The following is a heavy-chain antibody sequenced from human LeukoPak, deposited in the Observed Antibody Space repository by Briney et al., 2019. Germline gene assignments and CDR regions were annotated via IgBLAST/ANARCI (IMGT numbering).Heavy chain of an antibody. D-gene: IGHD6-19*01. Sequence: GGSLRLSCAASGFTFSSYAISWVRQAPGKGLEWVSAISGSGGSTYYADSVKGRFTISRDNSKNTLYLQMNSLRAEDTAVYYCAKDLYSSGWYPYYFDYWGQGTLVTVSS. CDR2: ISGSGGST. CDR3: AKDLYSSGWYPYYFDY. J-gene: IGHJ4*02. V-gene: IGHV3-23*01. CDR1: GFTFSSYA.